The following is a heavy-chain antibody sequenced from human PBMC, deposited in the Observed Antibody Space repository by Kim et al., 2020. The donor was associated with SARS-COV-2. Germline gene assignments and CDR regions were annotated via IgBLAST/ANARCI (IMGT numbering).Heavy chain of an antibody. CDR3: ARERRYCSGGSCYDAMDV. Sequence: GGSLRLSCAASGFTFSAYWMSWVRQTPGKGLEWVANIKQDGSEKYYVDSVGGRFTISRDNAKNSLYLQMTSLRVEDTAVFYCARERRYCSGGSCYDAMDVWGQGTTVNVSS. CDR2: IKQDGSEK. V-gene: IGHV3-7*01. D-gene: IGHD2-15*01. J-gene: IGHJ6*02. CDR1: GFTFSAYW.